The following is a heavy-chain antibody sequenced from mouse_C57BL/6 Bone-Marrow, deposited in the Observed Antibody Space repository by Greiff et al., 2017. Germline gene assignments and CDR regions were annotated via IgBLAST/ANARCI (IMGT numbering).Heavy chain of an antibody. CDR1: GFTFSDFY. CDR3: ARDAGHYYGSSYCYAMDY. J-gene: IGHJ4*01. V-gene: IGHV7-1*01. D-gene: IGHD1-1*01. Sequence: EVKLMESGGGLVQSGRSLRLSCATSGFTFSDFYMEWVRQAPGKGLEWIAASRNKANASTTEYSASVKGRFIVSRDTSQSILYLQMNALRAEDTAIYSCARDAGHYYGSSYCYAMDYWGQGTSVTVSS. CDR2: SRNKANASTT.